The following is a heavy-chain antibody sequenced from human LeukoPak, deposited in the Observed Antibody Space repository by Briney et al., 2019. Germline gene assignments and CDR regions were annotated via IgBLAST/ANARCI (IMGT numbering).Heavy chain of an antibody. CDR2: IKEDGSEK. D-gene: IGHD3-22*01. V-gene: IGHV3-7*01. CDR1: GSTYSDYC. CDR3: VREYYYNSSGYRALRY. Sequence: GGSLRLSCAASGSTYSDYCMSWVRQAPGKGLEWVANIKEDGSEKNYVDSVKGRFTISRDNTENSLYLQMSGLRAEDMAVYYCVREYYYNSSGYRALRYWGQGTLVTVSS. J-gene: IGHJ4*02.